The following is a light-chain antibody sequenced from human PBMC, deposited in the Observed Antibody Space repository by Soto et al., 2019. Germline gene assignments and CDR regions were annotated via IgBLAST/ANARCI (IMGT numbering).Light chain of an antibody. CDR1: NSDIGGYNY. Sequence: QSALTQPRSVSGSPGQSVTISCTGTNSDIGGYNYVSWYQQHPGKAPKVMIYRFSGSKSGNTASLTISGLQAEDEADYYCCSYAGTYNFWVFGGGTKLTVL. V-gene: IGLV2-11*01. J-gene: IGLJ3*02. CDR3: CSYAGTYNFWV.